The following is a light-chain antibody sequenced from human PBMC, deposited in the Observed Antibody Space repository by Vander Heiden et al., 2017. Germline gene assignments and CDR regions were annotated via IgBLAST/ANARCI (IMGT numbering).Light chain of an antibody. J-gene: IGLJ2*01. CDR3: QVWDSSTDQVI. V-gene: IGLV3-21*02. CDR1: NIGRKS. CDR2: DDT. Sequence: SSVLTPPPSVSVAPGQTARITCGGNNIGRKSVHWYHHKPGQAPVLVVYDDTDRPSGIPERFSGSNSGNTATLTISRVEVGDEADYFCQVWDSSTDQVIFGGGTKLTVL.